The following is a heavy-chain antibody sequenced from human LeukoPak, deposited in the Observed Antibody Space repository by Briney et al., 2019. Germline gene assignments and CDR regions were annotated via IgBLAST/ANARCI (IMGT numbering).Heavy chain of an antibody. CDR2: ISGSGGST. CDR1: GFTFSSYA. D-gene: IGHD3-3*02. Sequence: TGGSLRLSCAASGFTFSSYAMSWVRQAPGKGLEWVSAISGSGGSTYYADSVKGRSTISRDNSKNTLYLQMNSLRAEDTAVYYCAKGGIFSPPYFDYWGQGTLVTVSS. CDR3: AKGGIFSPPYFDY. V-gene: IGHV3-23*01. J-gene: IGHJ4*02.